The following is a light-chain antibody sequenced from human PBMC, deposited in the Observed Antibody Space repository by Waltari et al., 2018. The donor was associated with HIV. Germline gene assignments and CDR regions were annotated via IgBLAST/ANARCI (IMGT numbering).Light chain of an antibody. Sequence: QSALTQPASVSGSPGQSITISCTGTSSDVGSYKFVSWYQQHPGKAPKFMIYEGTKPPAGFSNRFSGSKSGNTAYLTICGLQSEDEADYHCCSYAGNNTLVFGGGTKLTVI. CDR1: SSDVGSYKF. CDR3: CSYAGNNTLV. V-gene: IGLV2-23*01. J-gene: IGLJ3*02. CDR2: EGT.